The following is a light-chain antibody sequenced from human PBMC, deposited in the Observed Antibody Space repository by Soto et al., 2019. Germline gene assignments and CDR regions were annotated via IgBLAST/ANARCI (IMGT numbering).Light chain of an antibody. Sequence: DIQMTQSPSSLSASVGDRVTITCRASQSISYYLNWYQQKPGKAPKLLIYAASSFQSGVPSRFRGSGSGTDFTLTITNLQPEDFATYYCQQSYSSPTFGGGTKVEI. J-gene: IGKJ4*01. CDR3: QQSYSSPT. CDR1: QSISYY. V-gene: IGKV1-39*01. CDR2: AAS.